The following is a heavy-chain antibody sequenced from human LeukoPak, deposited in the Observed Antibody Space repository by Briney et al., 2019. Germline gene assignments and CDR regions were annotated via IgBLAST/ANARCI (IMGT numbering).Heavy chain of an antibody. CDR1: GFTFSNSW. CDR3: GRAPSAAGTIDY. Sequence: GGSLRLSCACSGFTFSNSWMHWVRQVPGKGLVWVSRLDTDGGSTAYADSVKGRFTISRDNAKNTLYLQMNSLRDEDMAVYYCGRAPSAAGTIDYWGQGTLVTVSS. V-gene: IGHV3-74*01. J-gene: IGHJ4*02. CDR2: LDTDGGST. D-gene: IGHD6-13*01.